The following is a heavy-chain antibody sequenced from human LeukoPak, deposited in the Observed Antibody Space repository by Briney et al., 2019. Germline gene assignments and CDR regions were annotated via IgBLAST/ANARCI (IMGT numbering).Heavy chain of an antibody. CDR1: GGSISSTSYY. J-gene: IGHJ6*03. Sequence: SETLSLTCTVSGGSISSTSYYWGWIRQPPGKGLEWIGSVYYSGSTYYNPSLKSRVTISVDTSKNQFSLKLSSVTAADTAVYYCARGQTEFVQGTYYYYMDVWGKGTTVTVSS. D-gene: IGHD1-1*01. V-gene: IGHV4-39*07. CDR3: ARGQTEFVQGTYYYYMDV. CDR2: VYYSGST.